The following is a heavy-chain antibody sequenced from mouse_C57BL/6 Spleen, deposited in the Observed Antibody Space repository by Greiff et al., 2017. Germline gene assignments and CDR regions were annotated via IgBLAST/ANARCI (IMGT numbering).Heavy chain of an antibody. V-gene: IGHV5-16*01. Sequence: EVLLVESEGGLVQPGSSMKLSCTASGFTFSDYYMAWVRQVPEKGLEWVANINNDGSSTYYLDSLSSRFIISKDNASNILYLQMSRLKSEDTATYYCTREDSNYYAMDYWGQGTSVTVSS. CDR3: TREDSNYYAMDY. CDR1: GFTFSDYY. J-gene: IGHJ4*01. D-gene: IGHD2-5*01. CDR2: INNDGSST.